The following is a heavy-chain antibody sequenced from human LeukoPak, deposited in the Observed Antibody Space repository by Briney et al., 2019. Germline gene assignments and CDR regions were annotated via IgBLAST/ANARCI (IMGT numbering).Heavy chain of an antibody. D-gene: IGHD5-12*01. CDR2: IWYDGSKK. CDR1: GFTFSSYP. J-gene: IGHJ6*02. CDR3: ARSKVQMATISPYYYYGMDV. Sequence: GGSLRLSCAASGFTFSSYPMHWVRQAPGKGLEWVAVIWYDGSKKYYADSVKGRFTISRDNSKNTLYPQMGSLRAEDAALYYCARSKVQMATISPYYYYGMDVWGQGTTVTVSS. V-gene: IGHV3-30*04.